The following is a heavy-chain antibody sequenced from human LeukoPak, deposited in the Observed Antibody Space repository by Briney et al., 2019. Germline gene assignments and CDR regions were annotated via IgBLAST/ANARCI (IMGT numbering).Heavy chain of an antibody. CDR1: GFTFSSYG. D-gene: IGHD6-19*01. CDR2: ISYDGSNK. J-gene: IGHJ4*02. V-gene: IGHV3-30*18. CDR3: AKGRFSGWRRGYFDY. Sequence: GGSLRLSCAASGFTFSSYGMHWVRQAPGKGLEWVAVISYDGSNKYYADSVKGRFTISRDNSKNTLYLQMNSLRAEDTAVYYCAKGRFSGWRRGYFDYWGQGTLVTVSS.